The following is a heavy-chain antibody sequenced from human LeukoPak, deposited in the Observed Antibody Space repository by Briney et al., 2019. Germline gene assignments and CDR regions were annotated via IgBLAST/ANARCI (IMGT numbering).Heavy chain of an antibody. CDR1: GFTFSDYS. J-gene: IGHJ4*02. D-gene: IGHD2-2*01. CDR3: AKDPTPAANTDS. V-gene: IGHV3-23*01. Sequence: GGSLRLSCAASGFTFSDYSMSWVRQAPGKGLEWVSAIGGSGGSAYYADSVKGRFTISRDNSKNTLYLQMNSLRAEDTAVYYCAKDPTPAANTDSWGQGTLVTVSS. CDR2: IGGSGGSA.